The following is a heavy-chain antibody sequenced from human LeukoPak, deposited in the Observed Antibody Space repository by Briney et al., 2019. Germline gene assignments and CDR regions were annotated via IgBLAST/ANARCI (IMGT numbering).Heavy chain of an antibody. D-gene: IGHD2-2*01. V-gene: IGHV3-53*04. CDR1: GSTVSSNY. Sequence: GPSLRLSREASGSTVSSNYMNWVRQAPGKWLEWVSIIYSVGDTYYAASVRGRFTSSRHNSANTVYLQMNSLRAEDTAVYYCAKAYCSSTSCYWVVQGPTIDYWGQGTLVTVSS. CDR3: AKAYCSSTSCYWVVQGPTIDY. CDR2: IYSVGDT. J-gene: IGHJ4*02.